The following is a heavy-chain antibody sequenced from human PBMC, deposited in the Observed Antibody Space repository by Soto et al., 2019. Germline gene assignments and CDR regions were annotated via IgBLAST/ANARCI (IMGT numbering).Heavy chain of an antibody. CDR1: GFTFDAYA. V-gene: IGHV3-9*01. D-gene: IGHD4-17*01. Sequence: GGSLRLSCAASGFTFDAYAMHWVRQAPGKGLEWVSGISWNSGSIGYADSVKGRFTISRDNAKNSLYLQMNSLRAEDTALYYCAKDPHSTVTTRWYFDLWGRGTLVTVSS. CDR3: AKDPHSTVTTRWYFDL. J-gene: IGHJ2*01. CDR2: ISWNSGSI.